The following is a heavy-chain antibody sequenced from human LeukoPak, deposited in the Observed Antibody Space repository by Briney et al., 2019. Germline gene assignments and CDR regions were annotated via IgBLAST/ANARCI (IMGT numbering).Heavy chain of an antibody. J-gene: IGHJ6*03. Sequence: GASVKVSCKASGGTFSSYAISWVRQAPGQGLEWMGRIIPILGIANYAQKFQGRVTITADKSTSTAYMELSSLRSEDTAVYYCARVQLKVPAAKVYMDVWGKGTTVTVSS. CDR3: ARVQLKVPAAKVYMDV. V-gene: IGHV1-69*04. CDR2: IIPILGIA. D-gene: IGHD2-2*01. CDR1: GGTFSSYA.